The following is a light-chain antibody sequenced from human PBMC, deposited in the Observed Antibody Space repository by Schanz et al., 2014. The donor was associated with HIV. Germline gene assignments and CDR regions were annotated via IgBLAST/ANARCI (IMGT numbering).Light chain of an antibody. V-gene: IGKV3-20*01. CDR1: QSVTSD. CDR2: GAS. CDR3: QQYGSSPL. J-gene: IGKJ3*01. Sequence: EMVMTQSPATLSVSPGERATLSCRASQSVTSDLAWYQQKPGQAPRLLIYGASNRATGIPDRFSGSGSGTDFTLTISRLEPEDFAVYYCQQYGSSPLFGPGTKVDIK.